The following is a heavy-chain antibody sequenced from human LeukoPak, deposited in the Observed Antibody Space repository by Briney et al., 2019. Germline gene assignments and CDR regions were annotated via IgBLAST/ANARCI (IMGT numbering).Heavy chain of an antibody. CDR1: GYTFTSYG. CDR3: ARASYYYGSGSSARGAFDI. J-gene: IGHJ3*02. CDR2: ISAYNGNT. D-gene: IGHD3-10*01. V-gene: IGHV1-18*01. Sequence: ASVTVSCKASGYTFTSYGIRRVRQAPRQGLEWMGWISAYNGNTNYAQKLQGRVTMTTDTSTSTAYMELRSLRSDDTAVYYCARASYYYGSGSSARGAFDIWGQGTMVTVSS.